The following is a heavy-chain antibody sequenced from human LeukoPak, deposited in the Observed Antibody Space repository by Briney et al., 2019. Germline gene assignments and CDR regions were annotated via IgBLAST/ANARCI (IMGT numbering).Heavy chain of an antibody. V-gene: IGHV3-23*01. CDR1: GFTFSSYA. D-gene: IGHD6-19*01. CDR3: AKESITHSSGRTNFDY. J-gene: IGHJ4*02. CDR2: ISGSGGST. Sequence: GGSLRLSCAASGFTFSSYAMSWVRQAPGKGLEWVSAISGSGGSTYYADSVKGRFTISRDNSKNTLYLQMNSLRAEDTAVYYCAKESITHSSGRTNFDYWGQGTLVTVSS.